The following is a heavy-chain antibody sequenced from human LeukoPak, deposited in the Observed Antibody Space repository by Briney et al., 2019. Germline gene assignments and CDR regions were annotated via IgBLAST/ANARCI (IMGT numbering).Heavy chain of an antibody. CDR2: IRVSGTST. D-gene: IGHD3-10*01. CDR3: ARDQFGSGRLDY. V-gene: IGHV3-23*01. Sequence: GGSLRLSCVASGFTFSSYAMSWVRQAPGQGLEWVSAIRVSGTSTFYADSVKGRFTISRDNSKNTLYLQMNSLRAEDTAVYYCARDQFGSGRLDYWGQGTLVTVSS. J-gene: IGHJ4*02. CDR1: GFTFSSYA.